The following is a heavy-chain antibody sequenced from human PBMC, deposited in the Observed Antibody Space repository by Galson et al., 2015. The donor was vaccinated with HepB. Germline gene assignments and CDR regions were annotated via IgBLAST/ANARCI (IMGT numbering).Heavy chain of an antibody. D-gene: IGHD3-22*01. CDR3: ARGRHYYDSSGQGPFDY. Sequence: SVKVSCKASGYTFTSKYLQWVRQAPGQGLEWMGIINPSDGSTDYARKLRGRVTMTRDTPTSTVYMELSSLRSEDTAMYYCARGRHYYDSSGQGPFDYWGQGTLVTVSS. CDR1: GYTFTSKY. CDR2: INPSDGST. V-gene: IGHV1-46*04. J-gene: IGHJ4*02.